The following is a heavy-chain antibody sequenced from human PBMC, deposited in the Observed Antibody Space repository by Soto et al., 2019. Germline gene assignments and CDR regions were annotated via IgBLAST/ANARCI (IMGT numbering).Heavy chain of an antibody. CDR1: GGSFSDYS. D-gene: IGHD3-22*01. CDR2: INDSGST. Sequence: SETLSLTCAVYGGSFSDYSWTWIRQPPGKGLEWIGEINDSGSTNYTPSLERRVTISRDTSKNRFSLKLSSVTAADTAVYYCARGSHKLHSYDSSGFYHYVDYWGQGSLVTVPS. J-gene: IGHJ4*02. V-gene: IGHV4-34*01. CDR3: ARGSHKLHSYDSSGFYHYVDY.